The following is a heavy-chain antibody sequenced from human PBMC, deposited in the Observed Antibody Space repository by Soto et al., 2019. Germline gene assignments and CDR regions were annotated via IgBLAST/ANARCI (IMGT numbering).Heavy chain of an antibody. V-gene: IGHV1-69*12. CDR2: IIPLFRTP. J-gene: IGHJ6*02. CDR1: GGTFSSSA. Sequence: QVQLVQSGAEMKEPGSSVKVSCKTSGGTFSSSAISWLRQAPGQGLEWMGGIIPLFRTPDYPQKVQGRVTTDADQSTRTAYMELSSAPSEDTAVYYCERANDRIQLGGNYYYILDVWGQGTTITVSS. D-gene: IGHD1-1*01. CDR3: ERANDRIQLGGNYYYILDV.